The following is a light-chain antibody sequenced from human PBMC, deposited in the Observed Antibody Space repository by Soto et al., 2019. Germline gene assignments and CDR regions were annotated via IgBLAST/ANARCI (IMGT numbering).Light chain of an antibody. V-gene: IGKV3D-15*01. CDR1: RSVSSN. Sequence: EIVLNPAPAPPSVSPGGRAPLSRRASRSVSSNLAWYQHKPGQAPRLLIYGVSTRASGIPARFSGSGSGTEFTLTISSLQSEDFAVYYCQQYNNWPPITFGQGTRLEIK. CDR3: QQYNNWPPIT. CDR2: GVS. J-gene: IGKJ5*01.